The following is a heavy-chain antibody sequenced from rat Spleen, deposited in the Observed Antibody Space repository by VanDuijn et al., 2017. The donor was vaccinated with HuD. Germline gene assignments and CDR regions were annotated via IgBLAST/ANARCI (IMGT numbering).Heavy chain of an antibody. Sequence: EVQLQESGPGLVKPSQSLSLTCSVTGYSITSNYWAWIRKFPGNKMEWMGYISYSGSTGYHPSLKSRVSITRDTSKNQFFLQLISVTTEDTATYYCTTTEGIVGNWFAYWGQGTLVTVSS. V-gene: IGHV3-1*01. CDR3: TTTEGIVGNWFAY. CDR2: ISYSGST. CDR1: GYSITSNY. D-gene: IGHD1-11*01. J-gene: IGHJ3*01.